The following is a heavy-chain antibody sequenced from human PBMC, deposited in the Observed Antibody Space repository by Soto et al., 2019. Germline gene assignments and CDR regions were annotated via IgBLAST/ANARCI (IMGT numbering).Heavy chain of an antibody. CDR1: GGTFSSYA. Sequence: ASVKVSCKASGGTFSSYAVSWVRQAPGQGLEWMGGIIPIFGTANYAQKFQGRVTITADESTSTAYMELSSLRSEDTAVYYCAGHRTYYYDSSGLRWFDPWGQGTLVTVS. V-gene: IGHV1-69*13. D-gene: IGHD3-22*01. J-gene: IGHJ5*02. CDR2: IIPIFGTA. CDR3: AGHRTYYYDSSGLRWFDP.